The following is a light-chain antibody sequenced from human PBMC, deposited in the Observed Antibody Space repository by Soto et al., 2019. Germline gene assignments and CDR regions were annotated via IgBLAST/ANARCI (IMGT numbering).Light chain of an antibody. CDR2: DVS. CDR3: GSYTTSSNYV. J-gene: IGLJ1*01. Sequence: QSVLTQPASVSGSPGQSITISCTGTSSDVGAYNYVSWYQQHPGKAPKLMIYDVSHRPSGVSHRFSGSKSGNTASLTISRLQAEDEADYYCGSYTTSSNYVFGTGTRSPS. V-gene: IGLV2-14*01. CDR1: SSDVGAYNY.